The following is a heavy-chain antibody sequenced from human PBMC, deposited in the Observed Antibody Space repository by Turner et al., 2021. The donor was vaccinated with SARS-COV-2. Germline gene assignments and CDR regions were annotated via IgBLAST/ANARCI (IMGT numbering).Heavy chain of an antibody. CDR2: IYPGDSDT. CDR3: ARQARVYNEDVHHWSAP. CDR1: GYTFTKYW. J-gene: IGHJ5*02. Sequence: EVQLVQSGAEAKKQGESLKNSCKASGYTFTKYWIGWVRQMPGKGLEWMGIIYPGDSDTRYSPSFQGHVTISSDTSTNTAYLEWSSLKASDSAMYYCARQARVYNEDVHHWSAPLVQGTLVTVSS. D-gene: IGHD5-12*01. V-gene: IGHV5-51*01.